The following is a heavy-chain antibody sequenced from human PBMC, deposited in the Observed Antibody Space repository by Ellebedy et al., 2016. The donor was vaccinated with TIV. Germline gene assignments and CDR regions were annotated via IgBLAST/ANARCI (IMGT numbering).Heavy chain of an antibody. CDR3: ARSPEGLYCSGGSCYDGEYYFDY. V-gene: IGHV4-39*01. D-gene: IGHD2-15*01. CDR2: IYYSGST. J-gene: IGHJ4*02. Sequence: MPAETLSLTCTVSGGSISSSSYYWGWIRQPPGKGLEWIGSIYYSGSTYYNPSLKSRVTISVDTSKNQFSLKLSSVTAADTAVYYCARSPEGLYCSGGSCYDGEYYFDYWGQGTLVTVSS. CDR1: GGSISSSSYY.